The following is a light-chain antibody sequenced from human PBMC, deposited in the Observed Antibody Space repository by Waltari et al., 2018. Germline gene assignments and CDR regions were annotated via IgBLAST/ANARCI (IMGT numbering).Light chain of an antibody. V-gene: IGKV3-15*01. CDR1: QSVSSN. Sequence: VMPQFPATLSVSPGQRATLSCRASQSVSSNLAWYQQQPGQAPRLLIYGESTKTTDSPARFSGSGSGTELTLTIISRQSEDYAVDYCQQHKNWPLRSTFGQGTRLEIK. CDR3: QQHKNWPLRST. J-gene: IGKJ5*01. CDR2: GES.